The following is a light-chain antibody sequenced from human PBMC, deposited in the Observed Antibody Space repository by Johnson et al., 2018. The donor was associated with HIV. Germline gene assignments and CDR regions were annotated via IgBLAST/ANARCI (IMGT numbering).Light chain of an antibody. Sequence: QSVLTQPPSVSAAPGQKVTISCSGSSSNIGNNYVSWYQQLPGTAPKLLIYEKNKRPSGIPARFSASKSGTSATLDITGLQTWDEADYYCGTWDSSLGAHYVFGTGTKVTVL. V-gene: IGLV1-51*02. CDR1: SSNIGNNY. CDR3: GTWDSSLGAHYV. J-gene: IGLJ1*01. CDR2: EKN.